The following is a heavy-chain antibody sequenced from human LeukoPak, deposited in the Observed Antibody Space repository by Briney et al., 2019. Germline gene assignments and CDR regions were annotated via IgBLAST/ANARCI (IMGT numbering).Heavy chain of an antibody. J-gene: IGHJ4*02. CDR3: ARVRRGYSAVAFFDY. Sequence: ASETLSLTCTVSGGSISSSSYYWGWIRQPPGKGLEWIGSIYYSGSTYYNPSLKSRVTISVDTSKNQFSLKLSSVTAADTAVYYCARVRRGYSAVAFFDYWGQGTLVTVSS. V-gene: IGHV4-39*01. CDR1: GGSISSSSYY. D-gene: IGHD5-12*01. CDR2: IYYSGST.